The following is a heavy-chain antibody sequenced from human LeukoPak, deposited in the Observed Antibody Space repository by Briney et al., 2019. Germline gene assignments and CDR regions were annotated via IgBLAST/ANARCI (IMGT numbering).Heavy chain of an antibody. D-gene: IGHD6-13*01. J-gene: IGHJ4*02. Sequence: SETLSLTCTVSGGSISSSSYYWGWIRQPPGKGLEWIGSIYYSGSTYYNPSLKSRVTISVDTSKNQFSLKLSSVTAADTAVYYCARQGSSSWYSPFDYWGQGTLVTVSS. CDR2: IYYSGST. CDR1: GGSISSSSYY. CDR3: ARQGSSSWYSPFDY. V-gene: IGHV4-39*01.